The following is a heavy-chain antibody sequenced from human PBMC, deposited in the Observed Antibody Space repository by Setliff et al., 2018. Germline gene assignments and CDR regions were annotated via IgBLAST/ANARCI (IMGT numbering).Heavy chain of an antibody. Sequence: ASVKVSCKASGDTFSTYALSWVRQAPGQGLEWMGWISGYSGNTKYAQKFQGRVTMTTDTSTSTAYLELRSLTSDDTAVYYCSRLVRYCTTTSCQGASGAEFWGQGTLVTVSS. CDR2: ISGYSGNT. V-gene: IGHV1-18*01. CDR3: SRLVRYCTTTSCQGASGAEF. CDR1: GDTFSTYA. J-gene: IGHJ4*02. D-gene: IGHD2-2*01.